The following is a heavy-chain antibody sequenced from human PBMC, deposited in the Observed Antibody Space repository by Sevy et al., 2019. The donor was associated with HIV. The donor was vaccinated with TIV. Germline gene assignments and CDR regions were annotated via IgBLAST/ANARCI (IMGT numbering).Heavy chain of an antibody. CDR1: GYTFTGYY. CDR3: ARDWAAGNFDY. J-gene: IGHJ4*02. CDR2: INPNSGGT. Sequence: ASVKVSCKASGYTFTGYYMHWVRQAPGQGLKWMGWINPNSGGTNYAQKFQGRVTMTRDTSISTAYMELSRLRSDDTAVYCCARDWAAGNFDYWGQGTLVTVSS. V-gene: IGHV1-2*02. D-gene: IGHD6-13*01.